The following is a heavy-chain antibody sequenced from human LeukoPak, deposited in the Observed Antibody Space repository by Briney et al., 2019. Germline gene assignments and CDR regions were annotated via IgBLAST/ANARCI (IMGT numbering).Heavy chain of an antibody. CDR1: GGSFSGYY. J-gene: IGHJ4*02. V-gene: IGHV4-34*12. D-gene: IGHD3-3*01. Sequence: SETLSLTCAVYGGSFSGYYWSWIRQPPGKGLEWIGEIIDSGSTNYNPSLKSRVNISVDTSKIQFSLNLSSVTAADTAVYYCARGLASGYPPIPFDYWGQGTLVTVSS. CDR3: ARGLASGYPPIPFDY. CDR2: IIDSGST.